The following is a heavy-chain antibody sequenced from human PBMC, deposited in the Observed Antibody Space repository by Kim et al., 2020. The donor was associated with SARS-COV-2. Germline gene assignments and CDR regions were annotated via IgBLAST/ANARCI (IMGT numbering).Heavy chain of an antibody. D-gene: IGHD5-18*01. CDR3: ARYASYGSSIYFDY. Sequence: TPSLKSRVTISVDTSKNQFSLKLSSVTAADTAVYYCARYASYGSSIYFDYWGQGTLVTVSS. J-gene: IGHJ4*02. V-gene: IGHV4-34*01.